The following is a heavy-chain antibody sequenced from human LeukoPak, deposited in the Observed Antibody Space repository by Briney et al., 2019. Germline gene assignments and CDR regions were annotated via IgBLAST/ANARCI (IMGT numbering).Heavy chain of an antibody. CDR3: ARGRGNWGDAFDI. V-gene: IGHV4-34*01. J-gene: IGHJ3*02. CDR1: GGSFSGYY. CDR2: INHSGST. D-gene: IGHD7-27*01. Sequence: SETLSLTCAVYGGSFSGYYWSWIRQPPGKGLEWIGEINHSGSTNYNPSLKSRVTISVDTSKNQLSLKLSSVTAADTAVYYCARGRGNWGDAFDIWGQGTMVTVSS.